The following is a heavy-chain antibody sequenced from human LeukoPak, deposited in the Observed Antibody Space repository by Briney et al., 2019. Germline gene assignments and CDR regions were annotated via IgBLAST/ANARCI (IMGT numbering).Heavy chain of an antibody. V-gene: IGHV1-69*05. CDR2: IIPIFGTA. CDR1: GGTFSSHA. D-gene: IGHD1-26*01. J-gene: IGHJ4*02. CDR3: ARAEVGATRTFDY. Sequence: ASVKVSCKASGGTFSSHAISWVRQAPGQGLEWMGGIIPIFGTANYAQKFQGRVTITTDESTSTAYMVLSSLRSEDTAVYYCARAEVGATRTFDYWGQGTLVTVSS.